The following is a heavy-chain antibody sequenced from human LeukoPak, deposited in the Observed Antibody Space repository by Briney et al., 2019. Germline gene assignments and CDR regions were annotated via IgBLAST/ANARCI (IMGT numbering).Heavy chain of an antibody. CDR2: ISGSGGST. V-gene: IGHV3-23*01. Sequence: GSLRLSCAASGFTFSSYAMSWVRQAPGKGLEWVSAISGSGGSTYYADSVKGRFTISRDNSKNTLYLQMNSLRAEDTAVCYCAKLVDYDSSGYYDDYWGQGTLVTVSS. D-gene: IGHD3-22*01. CDR3: AKLVDYDSSGYYDDY. J-gene: IGHJ4*02. CDR1: GFTFSSYA.